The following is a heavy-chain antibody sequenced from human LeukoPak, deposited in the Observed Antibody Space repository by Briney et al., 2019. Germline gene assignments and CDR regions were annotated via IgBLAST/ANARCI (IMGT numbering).Heavy chain of an antibody. Sequence: GSLRLSCAASGFTFSSYGMSWVRQAPGKGLEWVSAISGSGGSTYYADSVKGRFSISRDNSKNTLYLQMNSLTVEDTALYYCARARNFYDSSGYFLGAFDLWGQGTMVTVSS. V-gene: IGHV3-23*01. CDR2: ISGSGGST. CDR3: ARARNFYDSSGYFLGAFDL. D-gene: IGHD3-22*01. J-gene: IGHJ3*01. CDR1: GFTFSSYG.